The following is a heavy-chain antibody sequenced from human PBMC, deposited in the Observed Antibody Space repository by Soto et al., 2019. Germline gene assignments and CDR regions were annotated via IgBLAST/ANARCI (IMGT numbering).Heavy chain of an antibody. Sequence: GGSLRLSCAASGFTFSSYSMNWVRQAPGKWLEWVSSISSSSSYIYYADSANGRFTISRDNAKKSLYLQMNSLRAEDTAVYYCARLPHGPWGQGTLVTVSS. V-gene: IGHV3-21*01. CDR1: GFTFSSYS. CDR2: ISSSSSYI. CDR3: ARLPHGP. J-gene: IGHJ5*02.